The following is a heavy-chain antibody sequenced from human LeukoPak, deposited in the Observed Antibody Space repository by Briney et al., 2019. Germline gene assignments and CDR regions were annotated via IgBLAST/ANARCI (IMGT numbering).Heavy chain of an antibody. V-gene: IGHV1-18*01. J-gene: IGHJ4*02. CDR3: ARDSPWVRFSPLDY. CDR2: ISGYNGYT. D-gene: IGHD3-3*01. Sequence: ASVKVSCKASGYTFTSSGISWVRQAPGQGLEWMGWISGYNGYTNYAQKLQGRVTMTTDTSTSTAYMELRSLRSDDTAVYYCARDSPWVRFSPLDYWGQGTLVTVSS. CDR1: GYTFTSSG.